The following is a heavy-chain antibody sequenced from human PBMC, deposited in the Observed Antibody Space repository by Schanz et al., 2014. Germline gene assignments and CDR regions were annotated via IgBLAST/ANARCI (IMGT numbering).Heavy chain of an antibody. Sequence: EVQLVESGGGLVQPGGSLRLSCAASGFTVSSNYMSWVRQAPGKGLEWVSVIYGGGITYYADSVKGRFTTSRDNAKNALYLQMNSLRAEDTAVYYCVRDTDYHFVYWGQGTLVTVSS. CDR1: GFTVSSNY. V-gene: IGHV3-66*01. CDR3: VRDTDYHFVY. CDR2: IYGGGIT. D-gene: IGHD4-17*01. J-gene: IGHJ4*02.